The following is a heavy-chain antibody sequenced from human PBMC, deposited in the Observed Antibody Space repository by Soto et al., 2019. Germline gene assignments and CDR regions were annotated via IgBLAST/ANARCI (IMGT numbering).Heavy chain of an antibody. D-gene: IGHD6-13*01. CDR2: IYSGGST. V-gene: IGHV3-66*01. CDR1: GFTVSSNY. Sequence: GSLRLSCAASGFTVSSNYMSWDRQAPGKGLEWVSVIYSGGSTYYADSVKGRFTISRDNSKNTLYLQMNSLRAEDTAVYYCASIQWGSSSHLDYWGQGTLVTVSS. CDR3: ASIQWGSSSHLDY. J-gene: IGHJ4*02.